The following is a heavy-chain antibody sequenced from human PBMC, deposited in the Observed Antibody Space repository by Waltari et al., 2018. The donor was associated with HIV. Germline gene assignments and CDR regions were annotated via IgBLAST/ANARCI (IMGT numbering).Heavy chain of an antibody. CDR2: IYSGGST. Sequence: EVQLVESGGGLVQPGGSMRLSFAASGFTVSSKYMSWVRQAPGEGLEWVSVIYSGGSTYYADSVKGRFTISRDNSKNTLYLQMNSLRAEDTAVYYCASIAYCGGDCYPRGMDVWGQGTTVTVSS. CDR1: GFTVSSKY. V-gene: IGHV3-66*01. CDR3: ASIAYCGGDCYPRGMDV. J-gene: IGHJ6*02. D-gene: IGHD2-21*02.